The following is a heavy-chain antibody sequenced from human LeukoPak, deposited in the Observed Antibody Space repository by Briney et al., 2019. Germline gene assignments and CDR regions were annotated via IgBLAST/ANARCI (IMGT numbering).Heavy chain of an antibody. J-gene: IGHJ4*02. V-gene: IGHV3-30*18. CDR3: AKGSIRRYQPLPSGVDY. D-gene: IGHD2-2*01. CDR2: ISYDGSNK. Sequence: GRSLRLSCAASGFTFSSYGMHWVRQAPGKGLEWVAVISYDGSNKYYADSVKGRFTISRDNSKNTLYLQMNSLRAEDTAVYYCAKGSIRRYQPLPSGVDYWGQRTLVTVSS. CDR1: GFTFSSYG.